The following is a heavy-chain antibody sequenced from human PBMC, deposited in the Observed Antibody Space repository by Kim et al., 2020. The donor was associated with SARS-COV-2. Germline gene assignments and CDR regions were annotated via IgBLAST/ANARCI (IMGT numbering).Heavy chain of an antibody. J-gene: IGHJ5*02. Sequence: GGSLRLSCAASGFTFSSYSMNWVRQAPGKGLEWVSSISSSSSYIYYADSVKGRFTISRDNAKNSLYLQMNSLRAEDTAVYYCARAIRHSSSQFDPWGQGTLVTVSS. V-gene: IGHV3-21*01. D-gene: IGHD6-13*01. CDR1: GFTFSSYS. CDR2: ISSSSSYI. CDR3: ARAIRHSSSQFDP.